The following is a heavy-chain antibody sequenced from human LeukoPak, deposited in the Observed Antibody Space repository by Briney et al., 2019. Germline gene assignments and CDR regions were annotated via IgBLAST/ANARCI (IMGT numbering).Heavy chain of an antibody. Sequence: GALVISFAAAGISFSSYERNWGRPAAGEGVGWGSYISGSGSTTYYADSVKGRFTISRDNAKNSLYLQMNSLRAEDTAVYYCARDSYYYDNPEFDYWGQGALVTVSS. CDR2: ISGSGSTT. V-gene: IGHV3-48*03. J-gene: IGHJ4*02. D-gene: IGHD3-22*01. CDR1: GISFSSYE. CDR3: ARDSYYYDNPEFDY.